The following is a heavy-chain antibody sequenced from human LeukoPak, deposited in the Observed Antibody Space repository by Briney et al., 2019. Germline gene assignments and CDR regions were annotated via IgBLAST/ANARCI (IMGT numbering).Heavy chain of an antibody. V-gene: IGHV4-34*01. CDR2: INHSGST. CDR1: GGSFSGYY. CDR3: ARLIAVAGRNYYGMDV. Sequence: SETLSLTCAVYGGSFSGYYWSWIRQPSGKGLEWIGEINHSGSTNYNPSLKSRVTISVDTSKNQFSLKLSSVTAADTAVYYCARLIAVAGRNYYGMDVWGQGTTVTVSS. J-gene: IGHJ6*02. D-gene: IGHD6-19*01.